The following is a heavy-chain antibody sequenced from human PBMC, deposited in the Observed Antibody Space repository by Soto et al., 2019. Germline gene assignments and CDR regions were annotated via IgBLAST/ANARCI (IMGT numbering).Heavy chain of an antibody. D-gene: IGHD6-13*01. Sequence: QVQLVQSGAEVKKPGASVKVSCKASGYTFTGYYIHWVRQAPGQGLEWMGWINPSSGDTNFAQKFQGRVTMTRDTSISAAYMELGRLRSADTAVYYCARDSSGREAGATGLGFYYYAMDVWGQGTTVTVSS. V-gene: IGHV1-2*02. J-gene: IGHJ6*02. CDR2: INPSSGDT. CDR3: ARDSSGREAGATGLGFYYYAMDV. CDR1: GYTFTGYY.